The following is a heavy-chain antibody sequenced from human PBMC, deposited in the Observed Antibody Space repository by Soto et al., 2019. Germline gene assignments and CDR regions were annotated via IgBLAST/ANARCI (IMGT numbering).Heavy chain of an antibody. CDR2: TYYRSNWSN. D-gene: IGHD3-10*01. CDR1: WDSVSSNSAA. CDR3: AGVSWFRGMDV. V-gene: IGHV6-1*01. Sequence: PSQTLSLTCFISWDSVSSNSAACNCIRQSPSRGLEWLGRTYYRSNWSNDYAVSVKSRITINPDTSKNQFSLQLYSVTPEDTAVYPCAGVSWFRGMDVWAQRTPVTVSS. J-gene: IGHJ6*02.